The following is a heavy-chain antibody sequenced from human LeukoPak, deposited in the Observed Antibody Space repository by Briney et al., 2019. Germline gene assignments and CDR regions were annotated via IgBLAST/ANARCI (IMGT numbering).Heavy chain of an antibody. CDR3: ARDQVPTYEDYYDSSGHDY. J-gene: IGHJ4*02. Sequence: GGSLRLSCAASGFTFSSYSMNWVRQAPGKGLEWVSSISSSSSYIYYADSVKGRFTISRDNAKNSLYLQMNSLRAEDTAVYYCARDQVPTYEDYYDSSGHDYWGQGTLVTVSS. D-gene: IGHD3-22*01. CDR1: GFTFSSYS. V-gene: IGHV3-21*01. CDR2: ISSSSSYI.